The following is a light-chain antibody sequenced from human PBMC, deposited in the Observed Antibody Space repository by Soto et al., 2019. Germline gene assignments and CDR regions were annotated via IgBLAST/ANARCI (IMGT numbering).Light chain of an antibody. CDR2: AAS. CDR3: QQANSFPWT. Sequence: DIQMTQSPSSVSAPVGDRVTITCRASQGVGSWLAGYQQKPGKAPKLLIFAASSLQSGVPSRFSGSGSGTDFTLTISSLQPEDVATYYCQQANSFPWTFGQGTEVEIK. J-gene: IGKJ1*01. V-gene: IGKV1-12*01. CDR1: QGVGSW.